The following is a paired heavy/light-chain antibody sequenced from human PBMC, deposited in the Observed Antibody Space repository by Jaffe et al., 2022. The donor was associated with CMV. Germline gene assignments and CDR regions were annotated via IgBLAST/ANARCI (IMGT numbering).Light chain of an antibody. Sequence: QSVLTQPPSASGTPGQRVTISCSGSSSNIGSNYVYWYQQLPGTAPKLLIYRNNQRPSGVPDRFSGSKSGTSASLAISGLRSEDEADYYCAAWDDSLSALFGGGTKLTVL. CDR3: AAWDDSLSAL. J-gene: IGLJ2*01. V-gene: IGLV1-47*01. CDR1: SSNIGSNY. CDR2: RNN.
Heavy chain of an antibody. CDR3: ATGDIVATGGYYYYGMDV. CDR1: GYTFTSYG. V-gene: IGHV1-18*01. CDR2: ISAYNGNT. Sequence: QVQLVQSGAEVKKPGASVKVSCKASGYTFTSYGISWVRQAPGQGLEWMGWISAYNGNTNYAQKLQGRVTMTTDTSTSTAYMELRSLRSDDTAVYYCATGDIVATGGYYYYGMDVWGQGTTVTVSS. J-gene: IGHJ6*02. D-gene: IGHD5-12*01.